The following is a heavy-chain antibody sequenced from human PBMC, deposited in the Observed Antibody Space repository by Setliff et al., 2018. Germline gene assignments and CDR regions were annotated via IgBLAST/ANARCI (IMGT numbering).Heavy chain of an antibody. Sequence: SETLSLTCTVSGGSISGGGYYWSWIRQHPRKGLEWIGYIYYSGSTNYTPSLKSRVTLSVDTSRNHFSLKLNSVTAADTAVYYCARSGYYSIDAVDIWGQGTMVTVSS. CDR1: GGSISGGGYY. D-gene: IGHD3-22*01. CDR2: IYYSGST. CDR3: ARSGYYSIDAVDI. V-gene: IGHV4-31*03. J-gene: IGHJ3*02.